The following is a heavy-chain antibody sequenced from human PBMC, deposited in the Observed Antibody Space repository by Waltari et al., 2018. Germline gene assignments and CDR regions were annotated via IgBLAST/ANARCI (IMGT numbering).Heavy chain of an antibody. CDR1: GIIVSANS. J-gene: IGHJ4*02. V-gene: IGHV3-53*01. CDR3: ARPGEGPSSH. D-gene: IGHD4-17*01. CDR2: IYSAGRT. Sequence: EVQLVESGGGLIQPGGSLRLSCAASGIIVSANSMNGVRQAPGKGQQWVSVIYSAGRTYYADSVKGRFTISRDNTKNTVYLQMNNLKTEDTAVYYCARPGEGPSSHWGQGTLVTVSS.